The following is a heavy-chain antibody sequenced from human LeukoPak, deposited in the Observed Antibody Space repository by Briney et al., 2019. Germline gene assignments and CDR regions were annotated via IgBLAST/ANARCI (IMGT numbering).Heavy chain of an antibody. CDR3: ARDPADYGDYVPSFFDY. V-gene: IGHV3-21*01. D-gene: IGHD4-17*01. Sequence: PGGSLRLSCAASGFTFSSYSMNWVRQAPGKGLEWVSSISSSSSYIYYANSVKGRFTISRDNAKNSLYLQMNSLRAEDTAVYYCARDPADYGDYVPSFFDYWGQGTLVTVSS. CDR1: GFTFSSYS. J-gene: IGHJ4*02. CDR2: ISSSSSYI.